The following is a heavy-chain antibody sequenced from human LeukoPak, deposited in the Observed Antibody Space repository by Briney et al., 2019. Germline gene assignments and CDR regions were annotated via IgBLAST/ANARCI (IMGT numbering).Heavy chain of an antibody. D-gene: IGHD6-13*01. V-gene: IGHV4-4*07. CDR2: IYHTGST. CDR3: ARNLIPEQLVLNF. J-gene: IGHJ4*02. Sequence: SETLSLTCTVSGGSMSSYYWSWIRQPAGKGLEWIGRIYHTGSTNYNPSLKSRVTMSVDTSKNQFSLNLKSVTPEDTAVYYCARNLIPEQLVLNFWGQGTLVTVSS. CDR1: GGSMSSYY.